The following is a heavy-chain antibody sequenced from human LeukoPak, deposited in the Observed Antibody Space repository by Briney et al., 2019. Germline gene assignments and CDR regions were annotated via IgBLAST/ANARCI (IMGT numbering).Heavy chain of an antibody. Sequence: PGGSLRLSCAASGFTFSSYGMHWVRQAPGKGLEWVAVISYDGSNKYYADSVQGRFTISRDNSKNTLYLQMNSLRAEDTAVYYCARGDGYNFFDSWGQGTLVTVSS. V-gene: IGHV3-30*03. CDR2: ISYDGSNK. D-gene: IGHD5-24*01. J-gene: IGHJ4*02. CDR1: GFTFSSYG. CDR3: ARGDGYNFFDS.